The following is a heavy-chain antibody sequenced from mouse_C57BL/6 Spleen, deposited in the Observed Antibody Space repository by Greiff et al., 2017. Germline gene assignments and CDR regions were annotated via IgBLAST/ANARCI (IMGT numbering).Heavy chain of an antibody. Sequence: QVQLQQPGAELVRPGSSVKLSCKASGYTFTSYWMAWVKQRPGQGLEWIGNIYPSDSETHYNQKFKDKATLTVDKSSSTAYMQLSSLTSEDSAVYYCARITTVVVPYAMDYWGQGTSVTVSS. CDR1: GYTFTSYW. J-gene: IGHJ4*01. CDR3: ARITTVVVPYAMDY. CDR2: IYPSDSET. V-gene: IGHV1-61*01. D-gene: IGHD1-1*01.